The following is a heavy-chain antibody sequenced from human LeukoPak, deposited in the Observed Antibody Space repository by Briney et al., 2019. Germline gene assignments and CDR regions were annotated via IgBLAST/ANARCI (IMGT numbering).Heavy chain of an antibody. J-gene: IGHJ4*02. V-gene: IGHV4-59*01. CDR3: ARGGGYLYYFDY. Sequence: SETLSLTCTVSGGSISRYYWSWIRQPPGKGLEGIGYIYYSGSTNYNPSLKSRVTISVDTSKNQFSLKLSSVTAADTAVYYCARGGGYLYYFDYWGQGTLVTVSS. D-gene: IGHD5-12*01. CDR1: GGSISRYY. CDR2: IYYSGST.